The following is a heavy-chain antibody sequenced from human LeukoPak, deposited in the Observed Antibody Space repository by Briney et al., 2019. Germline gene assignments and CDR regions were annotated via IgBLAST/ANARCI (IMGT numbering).Heavy chain of an antibody. V-gene: IGHV6-1*01. J-gene: IGHJ4*02. CDR2: TNYSAKWYN. D-gene: IGHD3-10*01. CDR1: GDSVSSKNGA. CDR3: ARDFGATGWHTFDY. Sequence: SQTLSLTCVVSGDSVSSKNGAWNWIRQSPSRGLEWLGRTNYSAKWYNDYAESMEGRITISQDTSKNQYSLHLNSVTPDDTAVYYCARDFGATGWHTFDYWGQGTLVTVSS.